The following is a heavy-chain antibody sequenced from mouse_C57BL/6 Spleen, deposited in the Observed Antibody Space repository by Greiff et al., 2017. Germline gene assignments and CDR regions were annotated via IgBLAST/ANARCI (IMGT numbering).Heavy chain of an antibody. D-gene: IGHD1-1*01. CDR2: IVPSDSYT. CDR1: GYTFTSYW. V-gene: IGHV1-69*01. J-gene: IGHJ4*01. Sequence: QVQLQQPGAELVMPGASVKLSCKASGYTFTSYWMHWVKQRPGQGLEWIGEIVPSDSYTNYNQKFNGKSTLTVDKSSSTAYMQLSSLTSEDSSVYYCARRKAYYYGGTYAMDYWGQGTSVTVSS. CDR3: ARRKAYYYGGTYAMDY.